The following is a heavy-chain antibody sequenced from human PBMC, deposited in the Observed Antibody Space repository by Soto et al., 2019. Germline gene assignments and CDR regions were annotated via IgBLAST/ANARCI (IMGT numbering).Heavy chain of an antibody. D-gene: IGHD2-15*01. J-gene: IGHJ4*02. Sequence: QVQLVQSGAEVKKPGSSVKVSCKASGGTFSSYAISWVRQAPGQGLEWMGGIIPIFGTANYAQKFQGRVTITADKSTSTAYMELSSLRSEDTAVYYCARGYCSGCSCYYCYFDYWGQGTLVTVSS. CDR3: ARGYCSGCSCYYCYFDY. CDR1: GGTFSSYA. V-gene: IGHV1-69*06. CDR2: IIPIFGTA.